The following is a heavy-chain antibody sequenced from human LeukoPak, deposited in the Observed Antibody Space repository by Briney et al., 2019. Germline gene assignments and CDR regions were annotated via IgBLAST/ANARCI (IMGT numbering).Heavy chain of an antibody. CDR1: GFTFDDYA. V-gene: IGHV3-9*01. CDR2: ISWNSGSI. D-gene: IGHD4-23*01. CDR3: AKDITSTTVVTVWAFDI. Sequence: GRSLRLSCAASGFTFDDYAMHWVRQAPGKGLEWVSGISWNSGSIGYADSVKGRFTISRDNAKNSLYLQMNSLRAEDTALYYCAKDITSTTVVTVWAFDIWGQGTMVTVSS. J-gene: IGHJ3*02.